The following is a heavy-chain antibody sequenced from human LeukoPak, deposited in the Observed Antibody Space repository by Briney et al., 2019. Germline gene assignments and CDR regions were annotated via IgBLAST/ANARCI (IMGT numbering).Heavy chain of an antibody. J-gene: IGHJ5*02. CDR2: IRSKAYGGTT. D-gene: IGHD3-22*01. V-gene: IGHV3-49*04. CDR3: ARHYYDSGGWFDP. Sequence: GGSLRLSCAASRFTFSSYVMKWVRPVPGKGLEWVCFIRSKAYGGTTEYAASVKGRFTISRDDSKSIAYLQMNSLKTEDTAVYYCARHYYDSGGWFDPWGQGTLVTVSS. CDR1: RFTFSSYV.